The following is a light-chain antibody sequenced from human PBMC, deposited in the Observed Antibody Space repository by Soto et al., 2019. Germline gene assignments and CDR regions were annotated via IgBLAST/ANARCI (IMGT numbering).Light chain of an antibody. CDR2: GAS. J-gene: IGKJ3*01. CDR3: QQHET. V-gene: IGKV3-20*01. Sequence: EVVLTQSPGTLALSPEESATLSCRVSQTVSSSYLAWYQQKPGQAPRLLIYGASSRATGIPDRFSGSGSGTDFTLTISRLEPEDVSVYYCQQHETFGPGTKVDIK. CDR1: QTVSSSY.